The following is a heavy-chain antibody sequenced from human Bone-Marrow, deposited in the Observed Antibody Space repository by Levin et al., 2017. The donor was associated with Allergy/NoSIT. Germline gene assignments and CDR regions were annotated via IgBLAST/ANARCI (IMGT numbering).Heavy chain of an antibody. D-gene: IGHD3-10*01. Sequence: SETLSLTCTVSGGSISSGSYYWSWIRQPAGKGLEWIGRIYTSGSTNYNPSLKSRVTISVDTSKNQFSLKLSSVTAADTAVYYCARGKGITMVRGALDYWGQGTLVTVSS. CDR2: IYTSGST. J-gene: IGHJ4*02. CDR3: ARGKGITMVRGALDY. V-gene: IGHV4-61*02. CDR1: GGSISSGSYY.